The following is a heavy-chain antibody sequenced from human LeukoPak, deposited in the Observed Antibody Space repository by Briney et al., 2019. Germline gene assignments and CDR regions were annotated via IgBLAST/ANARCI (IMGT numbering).Heavy chain of an antibody. J-gene: IGHJ4*02. Sequence: GSIYYSGSTYYNPSLKSRVTISVDTSKNQFSLKLSSVTSADTAVYYCARWDTAMVDFDYWGQGTLVTVSS. V-gene: IGHV4-39*01. D-gene: IGHD5-18*01. CDR3: ARWDTAMVDFDY. CDR2: IYYSGST.